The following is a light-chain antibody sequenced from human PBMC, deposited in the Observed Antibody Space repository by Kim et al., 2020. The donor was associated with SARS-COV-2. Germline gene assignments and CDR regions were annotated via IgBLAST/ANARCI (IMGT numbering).Light chain of an antibody. CDR3: NSRDSNDTVV. J-gene: IGLJ2*01. CDR2: GKN. CDR1: SLRSYY. Sequence: SSELTQDPAVSVALGQTIRITCQGDSLRSYYATWYQPKPGQAPILVIYGKNNRPSGIPDRFSGSSSGNTASLTITGTPAGDEADYYCNSRDSNDTVVFGGGTKLTVL. V-gene: IGLV3-19*01.